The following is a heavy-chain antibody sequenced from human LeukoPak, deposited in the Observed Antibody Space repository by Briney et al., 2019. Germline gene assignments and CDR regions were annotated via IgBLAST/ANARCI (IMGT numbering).Heavy chain of an antibody. V-gene: IGHV3-7*01. Sequence: GGSLRLSCAASGFIVSGNYMSWVRQAPGKGLEWVANIKQDGSEKYYVDSVKGRFTISRDNAKNSLYLQMNSLRAEDTAVYYCARAVLRFPNWFDPWGQGTLVTVSS. CDR1: GFIVSGNY. CDR3: ARAVLRFPNWFDP. CDR2: IKQDGSEK. J-gene: IGHJ5*02. D-gene: IGHD3-3*01.